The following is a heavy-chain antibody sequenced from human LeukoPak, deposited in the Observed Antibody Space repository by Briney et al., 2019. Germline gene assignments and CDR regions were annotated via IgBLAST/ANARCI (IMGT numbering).Heavy chain of an antibody. CDR1: GGSISSYY. V-gene: IGHV4-59*01. Sequence: SETLSLTCTVSGGSISSYYWSWIRQPPGKGLEWIGYIYYSGSTNYNPSLKSRVTISVDTSKNQFSLKLSSVTAADTAVYYCARGGDTIGSIRSPFDIWGQGTMVTVSS. J-gene: IGHJ3*02. D-gene: IGHD3-22*01. CDR2: IYYSGST. CDR3: ARGGDTIGSIRSPFDI.